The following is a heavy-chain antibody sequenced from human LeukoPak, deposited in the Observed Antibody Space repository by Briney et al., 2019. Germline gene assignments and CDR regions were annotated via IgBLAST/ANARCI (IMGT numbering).Heavy chain of an antibody. V-gene: IGHV3-21*01. D-gene: IGHD5-12*01. J-gene: IGHJ4*02. CDR1: GFTLSSYS. CDR2: ISSSSSDI. Sequence: GGSLRLSCAASGFTLSSYSMNWVRQAPGKGLEWVSSISSSSSDIYYAESGKGRFTISRANATNTMYLQMNSLRAEDTAVYYCARLAPRYIVATIFSCCDYWGQGTLVTVSS. CDR3: ARLAPRYIVATIFSCCDY.